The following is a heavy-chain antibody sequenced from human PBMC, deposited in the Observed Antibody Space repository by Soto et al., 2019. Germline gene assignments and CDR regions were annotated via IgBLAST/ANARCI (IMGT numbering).Heavy chain of an antibody. D-gene: IGHD3-22*01. CDR2: INAGNGNT. Sequence: ASVKDSCKASAYTFTSSAMHWVRQAHRQKLEAMRWINAGNGNTKYSQKIQSRVTITRDTSASTAYMELSSLRSEDAAVYYCARVSGLRYYCDGSGYYYGPDYWGQGSLVTVSS. CDR3: ARVSGLRYYCDGSGYYYGPDY. CDR1: AYTFTSSA. V-gene: IGHV1-3*01. J-gene: IGHJ4*02.